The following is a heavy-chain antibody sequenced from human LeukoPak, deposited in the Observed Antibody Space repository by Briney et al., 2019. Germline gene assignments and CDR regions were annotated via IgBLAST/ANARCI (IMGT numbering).Heavy chain of an antibody. Sequence: PGESLRLSCAASGFTFSSYGMHWVRQAPGKGLEWVAVLSYDGNYKYYADSVKGRFAISRDNSENALYLQMNSLRAEDTAVYYCARYAEYAVSTPCYWGQGTLVTVS. J-gene: IGHJ4*02. CDR2: LSYDGNYK. CDR3: ARYAEYAVSTPCY. V-gene: IGHV3-30*03. D-gene: IGHD2-8*01. CDR1: GFTFSSYG.